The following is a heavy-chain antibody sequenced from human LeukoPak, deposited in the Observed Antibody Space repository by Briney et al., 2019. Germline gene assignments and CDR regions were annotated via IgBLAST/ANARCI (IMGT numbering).Heavy chain of an antibody. Sequence: GGSLRLSCAASGFTFSSYAMSWVRQAPGKGLEWVSAISGSGGSTYYADSVKGRFTISRDNSKNTLYLQMNSLRAEDTAVYYCAKGNTLWFGEPYYFDYWGQGTLVTVSS. CDR1: GFTFSSYA. CDR3: AKGNTLWFGEPYYFDY. CDR2: ISGSGGST. J-gene: IGHJ4*02. D-gene: IGHD3-10*01. V-gene: IGHV3-23*01.